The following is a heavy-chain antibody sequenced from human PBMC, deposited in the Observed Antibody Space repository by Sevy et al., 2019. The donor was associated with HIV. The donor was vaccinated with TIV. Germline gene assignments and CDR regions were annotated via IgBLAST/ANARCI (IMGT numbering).Heavy chain of an antibody. D-gene: IGHD1-26*01. CDR2: ISPYNRYT. CDR1: GYSFISYG. V-gene: IGHV1-18*01. CDR3: ARDDTYSDPARYHYSYMDV. J-gene: IGHJ6*03. Sequence: ASVKVSCKASGYSFISYGINWVRQAPGQGLEWMGWISPYNRYTTSAQKFQDRVTLTTDTSTSTAYMELRSLRSDDTAVYYCARDDTYSDPARYHYSYMDVWGKGTTVTVSS.